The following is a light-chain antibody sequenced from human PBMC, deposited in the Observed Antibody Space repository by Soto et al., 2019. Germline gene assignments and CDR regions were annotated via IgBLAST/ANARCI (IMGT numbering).Light chain of an antibody. J-gene: IGLJ1*01. CDR1: SSDVGGYNY. Sequence: QSVLTQPASVSGSPGQSITISCTGTSSDVGGYNYVSWYQQHPGKAPKLIIYEVTNRPSGVSNPFSGSKSGNTASLTISGLQAEDETDYYCSSYTSRFTYVFGTGTKVTVL. V-gene: IGLV2-14*01. CDR3: SSYTSRFTYV. CDR2: EVT.